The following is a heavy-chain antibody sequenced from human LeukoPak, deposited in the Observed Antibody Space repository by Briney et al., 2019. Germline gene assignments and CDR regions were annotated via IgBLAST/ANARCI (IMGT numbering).Heavy chain of an antibody. J-gene: IGHJ4*02. Sequence: PSETLSLTCTVSGGSISSSSYYWGWIRQPPGKGLEWIGSIYYSGSTYYNPSLKSRVTISVDTSKNQFSLKLSSVTAADTAVYYCARVRIDYYDSSGYCFDYWGQGTLVTVSS. D-gene: IGHD3-22*01. V-gene: IGHV4-39*01. CDR2: IYYSGST. CDR3: ARVRIDYYDSSGYCFDY. CDR1: GGSISSSSYY.